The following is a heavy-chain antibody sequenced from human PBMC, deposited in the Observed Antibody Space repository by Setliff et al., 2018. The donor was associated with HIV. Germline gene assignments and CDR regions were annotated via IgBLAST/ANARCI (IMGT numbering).Heavy chain of an antibody. CDR2: IHTSGST. J-gene: IGHJ6*02. Sequence: PSETLSLTCTVSGGSISSYYWSWIRQPPGKGLEWIGYIHTSGSTNYNPSLKSRVTISVDTSKNQFSLKLSSVTAADTAVYYCASKPYYNYGMDVWGHGTTVTVSS. V-gene: IGHV4-4*09. CDR3: ASKPYYNYGMDV. CDR1: GGSISSYY.